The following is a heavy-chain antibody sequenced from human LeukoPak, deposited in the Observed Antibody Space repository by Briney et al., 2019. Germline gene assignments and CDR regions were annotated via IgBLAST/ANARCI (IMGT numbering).Heavy chain of an antibody. CDR3: ARDHDDAFDI. CDR1: GGSISSYY. J-gene: IGHJ3*02. CDR2: IYYSGST. V-gene: IGHV4-59*01. Sequence: SETLSLTCTASGGSISSYYWSWIRQPPGKGLEWIGYIYYSGSTNYNPSLKSRVTISVDTSKNQFSLKLSSVTAADTAVYYCARDHDDAFDIWGQGTMVTVSS.